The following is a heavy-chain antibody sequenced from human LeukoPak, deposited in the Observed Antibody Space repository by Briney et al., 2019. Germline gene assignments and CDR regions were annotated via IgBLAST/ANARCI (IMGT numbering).Heavy chain of an antibody. V-gene: IGHV3-7*03. J-gene: IGHJ5*02. D-gene: IGHD3-10*02. CDR3: TRENYVPDS. CDR1: GFTFSTYW. CDR2: ISNGGYAT. Sequence: GGSLRLSCSASGFTFSTYWMSWVRQAPGKGLEWVASISNGGYATYYVDSVRGRFTISRDDAKNSLFLQMNGLGADDTAVYYCTRENYVPDSWGQRTLVTVSS.